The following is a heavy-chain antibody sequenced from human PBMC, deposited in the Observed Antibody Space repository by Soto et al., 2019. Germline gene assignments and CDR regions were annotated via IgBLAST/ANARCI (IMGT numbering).Heavy chain of an antibody. Sequence: PSETLSLTCTVSGGSFGSSSYYWGWIRQPPGKGLEWIGSIYYSGSTYYNPSLKSRVTMSVDPSKNQFSLKLISVTAADTAVYYCARHWITMVRGVCHFDYWGQGTLVTVSS. V-gene: IGHV4-39*01. J-gene: IGHJ4*02. CDR2: IYYSGST. D-gene: IGHD3-10*01. CDR1: GGSFGSSSYY. CDR3: ARHWITMVRGVCHFDY.